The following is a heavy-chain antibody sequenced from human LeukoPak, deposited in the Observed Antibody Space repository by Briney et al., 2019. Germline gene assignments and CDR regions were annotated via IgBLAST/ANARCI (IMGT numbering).Heavy chain of an antibody. V-gene: IGHV4-59*01. J-gene: IGHJ5*02. Sequence: PSETLSLTYAVSGVSISPYYWSWIRQPPGKGLEWIGNVYYTGSTYYNPSLKSRVTISVETSKSHFSLKLVSVTAADTALYFCTREVGSFYPGDRRFDTWGQGTLVTVSS. D-gene: IGHD2-21*02. CDR3: TREVGSFYPGDRRFDT. CDR1: GVSISPYY. CDR2: VYYTGST.